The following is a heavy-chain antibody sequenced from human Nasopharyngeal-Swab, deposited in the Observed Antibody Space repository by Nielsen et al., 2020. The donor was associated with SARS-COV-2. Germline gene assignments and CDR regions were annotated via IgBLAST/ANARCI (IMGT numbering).Heavy chain of an antibody. V-gene: IGHV5-10-1*01. CDR3: ARLSGIAAAGTYYYYGMDV. CDR2: IDPSDSYT. D-gene: IGHD6-13*01. Sequence: VRQMPGKGLGWMGRIDPSDSYTNYSPSFQGHVTISADKSISTAYLQWSSLKASDTAMYYCARLSGIAAAGTYYYYGMDVWGQGTTVTVSS. J-gene: IGHJ6*02.